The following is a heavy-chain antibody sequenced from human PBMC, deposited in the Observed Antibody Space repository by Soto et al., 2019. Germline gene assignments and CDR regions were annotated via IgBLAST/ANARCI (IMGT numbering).Heavy chain of an antibody. CDR3: ARPDRDGYNYDY. Sequence: GGSLRLSCACSGFTFINYAMNLVRQAPGKGLEWVSGISDSGGITYYADSVKGRFTISRDNSKNTLYLQMNSLRAEDTAVYFCARPDRDGYNYDYWGQGTLVTVSS. CDR2: ISDSGGIT. J-gene: IGHJ4*01. D-gene: IGHD5-12*01. CDR1: GFTFINYA. V-gene: IGHV3-23*01.